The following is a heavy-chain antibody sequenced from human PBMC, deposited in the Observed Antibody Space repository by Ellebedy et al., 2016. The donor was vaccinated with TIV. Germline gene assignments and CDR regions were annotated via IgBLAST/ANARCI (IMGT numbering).Heavy chain of an antibody. CDR1: GHTFTNYG. D-gene: IGHD3-10*01. Sequence: ASVKVSXKASGHTFTNYGFNWVRQAPGQGLEWVGWISAYNGNRNYAQKLQGRVTMTTDTSTSTVYMELRSLTSDDTAVYYCARDRSDSGWTTAGYWGQGTLVTVSS. J-gene: IGHJ4*02. V-gene: IGHV1-18*01. CDR3: ARDRSDSGWTTAGY. CDR2: ISAYNGNR.